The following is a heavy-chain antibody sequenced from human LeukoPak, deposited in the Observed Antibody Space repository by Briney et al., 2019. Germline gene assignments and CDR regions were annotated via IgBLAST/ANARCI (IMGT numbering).Heavy chain of an antibody. J-gene: IGHJ4*02. Sequence: SETLSLTCTVSGGSISSGGYYWSWIRQHPGKGLEWIGYIYYSGSTYYNPSLKSRVTISVDTSKNQFSLKLSSVTAADTAVYYCARGDSSGYYGDDYWGQGTLVTVSS. CDR1: GGSISSGGYY. CDR2: IYYSGST. CDR3: ARGDSSGYYGDDY. D-gene: IGHD3-22*01. V-gene: IGHV4-31*03.